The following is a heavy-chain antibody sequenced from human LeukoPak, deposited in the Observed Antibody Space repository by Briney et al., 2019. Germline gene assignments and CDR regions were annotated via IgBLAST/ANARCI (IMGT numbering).Heavy chain of an antibody. CDR1: GYTFTSYY. CDR3: ARVVGYGDYVGYYYYYMDV. V-gene: IGHV1-2*02. D-gene: IGHD4-17*01. Sequence: ASVKVSCKASGYTFTSYYMHWVRQAPGQGLEWMGWINPNSGGTNYAQKFQGRVTMTRDTSISTAYMELSRLRSDDTAVYYCARVVGYGDYVGYYYYYMDVWGKGTTVTVSS. CDR2: INPNSGGT. J-gene: IGHJ6*03.